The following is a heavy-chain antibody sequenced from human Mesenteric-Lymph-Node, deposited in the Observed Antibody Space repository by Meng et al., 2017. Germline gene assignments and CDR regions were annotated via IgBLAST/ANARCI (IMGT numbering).Heavy chain of an antibody. CDR2: IYYSGST. CDR3: ARDQGIVGATIGY. Sequence: GSLRLSCTVSGGSISSSSYYWGWIRQPPGKGLEWIGSIYYSGSTYYNPSLKSRVTISVDTSKNQFSLKLSSVTAADTAVYYCARDQGIVGATIGYWGQGTLVTVSS. J-gene: IGHJ4*02. CDR1: GGSISSSSYY. V-gene: IGHV4-39*07. D-gene: IGHD1-26*01.